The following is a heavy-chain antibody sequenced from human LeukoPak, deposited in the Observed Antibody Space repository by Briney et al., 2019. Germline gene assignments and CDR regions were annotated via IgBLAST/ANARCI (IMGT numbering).Heavy chain of an antibody. J-gene: IGHJ4*02. CDR1: GYSISSGYY. D-gene: IGHD6-13*01. CDR2: IYHSGST. CDR3: AGHSSSWSLDY. Sequence: SETLSLTCTVSGYSISSGYYWGWIWQPPGKGLEWIGSIYHSGSTYYNPSLKSRVTISVDTSKNQFSLKLSSVTAADTAVYYCAGHSSSWSLDYWGLGTLVTVSS. V-gene: IGHV4-38-2*02.